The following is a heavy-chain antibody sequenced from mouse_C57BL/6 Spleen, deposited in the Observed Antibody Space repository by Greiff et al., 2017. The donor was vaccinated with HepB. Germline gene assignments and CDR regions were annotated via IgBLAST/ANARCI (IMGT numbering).Heavy chain of an antibody. CDR2: IDPETGGT. D-gene: IGHD4-1*01. CDR1: GYTFTDYE. V-gene: IGHV1-15*01. Sequence: QVQLKESGAELVRPGASVTLSCKASGYTFTDYEMHWVKQTPVHGLEWIGAIDPETGGTAYNQKFKGKAILTADKSSSTAYMELRSLTSEDSAVYYCTRTSLTGTLYFDYWGQGTTLTVSS. CDR3: TRTSLTGTLYFDY. J-gene: IGHJ2*01.